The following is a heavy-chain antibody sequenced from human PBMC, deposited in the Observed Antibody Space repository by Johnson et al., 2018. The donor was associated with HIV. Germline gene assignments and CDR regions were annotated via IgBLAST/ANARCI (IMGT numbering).Heavy chain of an antibody. V-gene: IGHV3-30-3*01. CDR2: ISFDGSNE. Sequence: QVQLVESGGGVVQPGRSLRLSCAASGFTFSNYAMHWVRQVPGKGLEWVAIISFDGSNEYYADSVKGRFTISRDNFKNTLFLQMNSLRVEDTAVYYCARAYNYPIWGKGTMLTVSS. J-gene: IGHJ3*02. CDR1: GFTFSNYA. CDR3: ARAYNYPI. D-gene: IGHD1-1*01.